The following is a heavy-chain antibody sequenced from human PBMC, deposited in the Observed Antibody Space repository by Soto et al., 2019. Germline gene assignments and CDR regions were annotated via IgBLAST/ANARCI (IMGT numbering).Heavy chain of an antibody. CDR1: GGSSSGYY. Sequence: SETLSLTCAVYGGSSSGYYWSWIRQPPGKGLEWIGEINHSGSTNYNPSLKSRVTISVDTSKNQFSLKLSSVTAADTAVYYCARDERYYDILTGYYKRGAFDIWGQGTMVTVSS. J-gene: IGHJ3*02. D-gene: IGHD3-9*01. CDR3: ARDERYYDILTGYYKRGAFDI. V-gene: IGHV4-34*01. CDR2: INHSGST.